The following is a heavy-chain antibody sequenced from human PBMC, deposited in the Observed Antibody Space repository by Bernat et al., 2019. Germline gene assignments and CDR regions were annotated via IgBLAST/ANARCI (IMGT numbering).Heavy chain of an antibody. D-gene: IGHD2-15*01. CDR2: MNPNSGNT. V-gene: IGHV1-8*01. J-gene: IGHJ4*02. CDR1: GYTFTSYD. Sequence: QVQLVQSGAEVKKPGASVKVSCKASGYTFTSYDINWVRQATGQGLEWMGWMNPNSGNTGYAQKFQGRVTMTRNTSISTAYMELSSLRSEDTAVYYRATSYCSGGSCYDYYFDYWGQGTLVTVSS. CDR3: ATSYCSGGSCYDYYFDY.